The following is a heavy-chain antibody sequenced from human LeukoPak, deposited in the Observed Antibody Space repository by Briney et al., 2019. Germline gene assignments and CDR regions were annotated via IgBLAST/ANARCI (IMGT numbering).Heavy chain of an antibody. CDR1: GFTFDDYA. CDR2: ISWNSGSI. V-gene: IGHV3-9*01. CDR3: AKFFSGYYSPNAFDI. D-gene: IGHD3-22*01. Sequence: GGSLRLSCAASGFTFDDYAMHWVRQAPGKGLEWVSSISWNSGSIGYADSVEGRFTISRDNAKNSLYLQMNSLRVEDTALYYCAKFFSGYYSPNAFDIWGQGTMVIVSS. J-gene: IGHJ3*02.